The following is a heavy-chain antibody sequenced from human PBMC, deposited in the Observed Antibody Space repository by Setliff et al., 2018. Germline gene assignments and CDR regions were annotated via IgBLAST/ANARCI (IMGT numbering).Heavy chain of an antibody. CDR2: IYYSGST. J-gene: IGHJ5*02. Sequence: SETLSLTCTVSGGSISSGGYYGSWIRQHPGKGLEWIGYIYYSGSTYYNPSLKSRVTISVDTSKNQFSLKLSSVTAADTAVYYCARGRYWFAPNWFDPWGQGTLVTVSS. V-gene: IGHV4-31*03. CDR1: GGSISSGGYY. D-gene: IGHD2-21*01. CDR3: ARGRYWFAPNWFDP.